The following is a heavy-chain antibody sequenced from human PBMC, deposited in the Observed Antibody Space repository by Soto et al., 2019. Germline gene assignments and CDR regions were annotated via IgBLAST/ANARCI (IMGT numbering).Heavy chain of an antibody. V-gene: IGHV1-69*12. CDR2: IMPVFATP. D-gene: IGHD3-3*02. CDR1: GGTFSTSA. CDR3: VRDKDRQQLGGNYYYILDV. Sequence: QVQLMQSGAEVKKPGSSVKVSCKASGGTFSTSAISWVRQAPGEGLEWVGGIMPVFATPDYAQKFQGRVTISADESTTTAYLELTRLTTDATAVYYCVRDKDRQQLGGNYYYILDVWGQGTAITVSS. J-gene: IGHJ6*02.